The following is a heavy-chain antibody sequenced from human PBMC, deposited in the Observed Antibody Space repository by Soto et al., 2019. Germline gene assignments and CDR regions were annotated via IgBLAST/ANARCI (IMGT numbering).Heavy chain of an antibody. CDR2: IKQDGSEK. CDR3: ARDMGVFWSGYPEGGFDY. J-gene: IGHJ4*02. V-gene: IGHV3-7*03. D-gene: IGHD3-3*01. CDR1: GFTFTNYW. Sequence: EAQLVESGGGLVQPGGSPRLSCAASGFTFTNYWMSWVRQAPGKGLEWVANIKQDGSEKYYADSAKGRFIISRDNAKTSLYLQMNSLRAEDTAVYYCARDMGVFWSGYPEGGFDYWGQGTPVTVSS.